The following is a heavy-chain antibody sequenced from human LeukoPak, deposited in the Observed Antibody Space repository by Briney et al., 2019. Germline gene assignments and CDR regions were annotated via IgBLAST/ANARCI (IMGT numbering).Heavy chain of an antibody. CDR3: ARDWRQDNAFDL. CDR1: EFTFSSHQ. V-gene: IGHV3-7*01. Sequence: GGSLRLSCAASEFTFSSHQMSWVRQAPGKGLEWVAKITQDGSEKYYMDSVEGRFIISRDNGKNSLYLQMNSLRVEDTAVYYCARDWRQDNAFDLWGQVTMVTVSS. J-gene: IGHJ3*01. CDR2: ITQDGSEK. D-gene: IGHD2-15*01.